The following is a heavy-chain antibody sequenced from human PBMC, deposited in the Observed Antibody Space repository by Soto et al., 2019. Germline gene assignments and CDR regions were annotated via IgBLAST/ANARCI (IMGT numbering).Heavy chain of an antibody. D-gene: IGHD6-6*01. V-gene: IGHV4-59*01. Sequence: SETLSLTCTVSGGSISSYYWSWIRQPPGKGLEWIGYIYYSGSTNYNPSLKSRVTISVDTSKNQFSLKLSSVTAADTAVYYCARVGGQLVPTGYYYYYGMDVWGQGTTVTVSS. J-gene: IGHJ6*02. CDR3: ARVGGQLVPTGYYYYYGMDV. CDR1: GGSISSYY. CDR2: IYYSGST.